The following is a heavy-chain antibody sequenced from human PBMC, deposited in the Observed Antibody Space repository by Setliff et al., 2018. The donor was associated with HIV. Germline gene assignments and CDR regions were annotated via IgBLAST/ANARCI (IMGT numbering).Heavy chain of an antibody. CDR3: ARVVGYSGYDFVYMDV. D-gene: IGHD5-12*01. CDR2: ISSSSSYI. Sequence: GGSLRLSCAASGFTVRSCRVNWVSQAPEKGLECVSSISSSSSYIYYADSAKGRFTISRDNAKNSLYLQMNSLSAEDTAVYYCARVVGYSGYDFVYMDVWGKGTTVTVSS. J-gene: IGHJ6*03. CDR1: GFTVRSCR. V-gene: IGHV3-21*01.